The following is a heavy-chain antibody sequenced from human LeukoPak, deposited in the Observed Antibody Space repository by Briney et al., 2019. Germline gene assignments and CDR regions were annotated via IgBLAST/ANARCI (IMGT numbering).Heavy chain of an antibody. D-gene: IGHD3-22*01. Sequence: SETLSLTCTVSGGSISSSSYYWGWIRQPLGKGLEWIGSIYYSGSTFYNPSLKSRVTISVDTSKNQFSLKLSSVTAADTAVYYCARHVSSSVYKPFDYWGQGTLVTVSS. CDR3: ARHVSSSVYKPFDY. CDR1: GGSISSSSYY. CDR2: IYYSGST. V-gene: IGHV4-39*01. J-gene: IGHJ4*02.